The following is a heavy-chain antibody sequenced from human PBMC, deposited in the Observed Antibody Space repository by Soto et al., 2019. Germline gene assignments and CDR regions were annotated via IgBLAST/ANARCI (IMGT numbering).Heavy chain of an antibody. Sequence: GGSLRLSCSASGFTFNSYAMSWVRQAPGKGLEWVSAISGSGGSTYYADSVKGRFTISRDNSKNTLYLQMNSLRAEDTAVYYCAKDYDFWSGYGLGFDYWGQGTLVTVSS. CDR2: ISGSGGST. D-gene: IGHD3-3*01. CDR1: GFTFNSYA. J-gene: IGHJ4*02. V-gene: IGHV3-23*01. CDR3: AKDYDFWSGYGLGFDY.